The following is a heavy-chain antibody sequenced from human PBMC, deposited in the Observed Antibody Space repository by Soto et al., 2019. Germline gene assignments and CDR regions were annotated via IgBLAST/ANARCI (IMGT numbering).Heavy chain of an antibody. CDR2: ISSSSSYI. D-gene: IGHD5-12*01. CDR3: ARDFALGRVATTGTSDY. J-gene: IGHJ4*02. CDR1: GFTFSSYS. Sequence: EVQLVESGGGLVKPGGSLRLSCAASGFTFSSYSMNWVRQAPGKGLEWVSSISSSSSYIYYADSVKGRFTISRDNAKNSLYLQMNSLRAEDTAVYYCARDFALGRVATTGTSDYWGQGTLVTVSS. V-gene: IGHV3-21*01.